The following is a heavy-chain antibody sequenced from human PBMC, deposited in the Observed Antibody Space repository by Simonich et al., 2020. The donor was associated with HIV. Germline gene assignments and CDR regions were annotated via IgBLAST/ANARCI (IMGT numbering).Heavy chain of an antibody. CDR3: ATPSLAATAFDC. V-gene: IGHV1-69-2*01. CDR1: GYTFTDYY. D-gene: IGHD2-15*01. Sequence: VQLVQSGAEVKKPGASVKVSCKVSGYTFTDYYIHWVQQAPGKGLEWMGLVDPEDGEAVFAEKFQDRVTITADTSTDTAYMELSGLRSEDTAVYYCATPSLAATAFDCWGQGTLVTVSS. J-gene: IGHJ4*02. CDR2: VDPEDGEA.